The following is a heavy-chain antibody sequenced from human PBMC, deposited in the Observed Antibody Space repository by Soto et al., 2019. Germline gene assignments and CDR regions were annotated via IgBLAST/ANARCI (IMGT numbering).Heavy chain of an antibody. V-gene: IGHV1-69*13. CDR1: GGNCSSYA. J-gene: IGHJ6*03. D-gene: IGHD3-3*01. CDR3: VSTGSGPPYYYYYMDV. Sequence: SVKVCWKAFGGNCSSYASSWVRQAPGQGLEWMGGIIPIFGTANYAQKFQGRVTITADESTSTAYMELNSLRAEDTAVYYCVSTGSGPPYYYYYMDVWGKGTTVTVS. CDR2: IIPIFGTA.